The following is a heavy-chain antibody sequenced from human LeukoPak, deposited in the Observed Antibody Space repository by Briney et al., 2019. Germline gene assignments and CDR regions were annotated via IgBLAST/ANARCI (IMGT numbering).Heavy chain of an antibody. CDR2: VNHLGRT. J-gene: IGHJ4*02. CDR3: ARGILVMVYAAFDY. Sequence: SETLSLTCGVHGGTLNDYYWIRHRLTPGKGLEWIGEVNHLGRTKYSPSLKSRLSITIDTSKKQFFLKLSSVTAADTAIYFCARGILVMVYAAFDYWGQGTQVTVSP. CDR1: GGTLNDYY. V-gene: IGHV4-34*01. D-gene: IGHD2-8*01.